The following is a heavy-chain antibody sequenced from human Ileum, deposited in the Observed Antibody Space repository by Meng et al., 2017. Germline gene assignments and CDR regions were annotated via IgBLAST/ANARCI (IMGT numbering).Heavy chain of an antibody. CDR1: GFTFINYA. D-gene: IGHD3-10*01. V-gene: IGHV3-23*01. CDR3: AKYYASGSFYSFDS. J-gene: IGHJ4*02. Sequence: EVQLLDSGGGLVQPGGSLSLSCAVLGFTFINYAMSWVRQAPGKGLQWVSSISGNGYTTFYADSVRGRFSISRDNSNNKLFLQMNSLRADDTAVYYCAKYYASGSFYSFDSWGQGTLVTVSS. CDR2: ISGNGYTT.